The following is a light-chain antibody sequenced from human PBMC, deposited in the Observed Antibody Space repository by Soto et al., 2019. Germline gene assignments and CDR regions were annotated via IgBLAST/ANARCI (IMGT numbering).Light chain of an antibody. CDR2: DAS. CDR1: QSISSW. CDR3: QQLGVT. Sequence: DIQMTQSPSTLSASVGDRVTITCRASQSISSWLAWYQQKPGKAPKLLIYDASSLESGVPSRFSGSGSGTEFTLTISSLQPDDFATYYCQQLGVTFGGGTKVDIK. V-gene: IGKV1-5*01. J-gene: IGKJ4*01.